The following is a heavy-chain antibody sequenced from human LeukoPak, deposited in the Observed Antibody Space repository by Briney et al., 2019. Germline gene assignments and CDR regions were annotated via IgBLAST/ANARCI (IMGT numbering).Heavy chain of an antibody. CDR3: ARDYGGNTDAFDI. CDR2: INSNSGGT. J-gene: IGHJ3*02. Sequence: ASVKVSCKASGYTFTDHYMYWVRQALGKGLRWMGWINSNSGGTNYAQNFQGRVTMTRDTSISTAYMELSSLRSDDTAVYYCARDYGGNTDAFDIWGQGTMLIVSS. CDR1: GYTFTDHY. D-gene: IGHD4-23*01. V-gene: IGHV1-2*02.